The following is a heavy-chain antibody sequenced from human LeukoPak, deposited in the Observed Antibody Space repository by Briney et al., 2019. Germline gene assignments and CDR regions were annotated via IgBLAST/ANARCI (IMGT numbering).Heavy chain of an antibody. CDR1: GFTISSNY. V-gene: IGHV3-53*01. Sequence: GGSLRLSCAASGFTISSNYMSWVRQAPGKGLEWVSVIYSDGSTSYADSVKGRFTISRDNSKNTLYLQMNSLRAEDTAVYYCARDPYSGSYPLGAFDIWGQGTMVTVSS. D-gene: IGHD1-26*01. CDR2: IYSDGST. CDR3: ARDPYSGSYPLGAFDI. J-gene: IGHJ3*02.